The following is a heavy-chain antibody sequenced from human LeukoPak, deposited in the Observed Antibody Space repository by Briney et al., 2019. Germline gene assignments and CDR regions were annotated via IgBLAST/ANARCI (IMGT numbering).Heavy chain of an antibody. D-gene: IGHD4-17*01. Sequence: VASVKVSCKASGYTFTGYYMHWVRQAPGQGLEWMGGIIPIFGTANYAQKFQGRVTITADKSTSTAYMELSSLRSEDTAVYYCARMGPTVTTRSFPDYWGQGTLVTVSS. CDR3: ARMGPTVTTRSFPDY. J-gene: IGHJ4*02. CDR1: GYTFTGYY. V-gene: IGHV1-69*06. CDR2: IIPIFGTA.